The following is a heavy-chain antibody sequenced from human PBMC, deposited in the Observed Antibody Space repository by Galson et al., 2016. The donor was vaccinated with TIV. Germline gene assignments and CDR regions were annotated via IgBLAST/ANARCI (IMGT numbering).Heavy chain of an antibody. J-gene: IGHJ6*02. CDR1: GGTFSSDA. CDR2: ISAYNGNT. Sequence: SVKVSCKASGGTFSSDAISWVRQAPGQGLEWVGWISAYNGNTNYAQMLQGRVTMTTDTSTSTAYMELRSLRSDDTAVYYCAREYYYYAMDVWGQGTTVTVSS. CDR3: AREYYYYAMDV. V-gene: IGHV1-18*01.